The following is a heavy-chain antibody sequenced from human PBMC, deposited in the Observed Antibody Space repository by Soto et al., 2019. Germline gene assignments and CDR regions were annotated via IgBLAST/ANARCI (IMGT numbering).Heavy chain of an antibody. Sequence: PGESLKISCKGSGYSFTSYWIGWVRQMPGKGLEWMGIIYPGGSDTRYSPSFQGQVTISADKSISTAYLQWSSLKASDTAMYYCARHSIAVAGTAXYYYYGMDVWGQGTTVTVSS. V-gene: IGHV5-51*01. CDR2: IYPGGSDT. D-gene: IGHD6-19*01. CDR1: GYSFTSYW. J-gene: IGHJ6*02. CDR3: ARHSIAVAGTAXYYYYGMDV.